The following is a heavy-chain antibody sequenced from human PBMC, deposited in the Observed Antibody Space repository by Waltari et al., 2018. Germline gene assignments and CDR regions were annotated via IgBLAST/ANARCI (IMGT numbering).Heavy chain of an antibody. V-gene: IGHV3-7*01. CDR3: ARDNSSSWYFFDY. J-gene: IGHJ4*02. D-gene: IGHD6-13*01. Sequence: EVQLVESGGGLVQPGGSLRLSCAASGFTFGSYWMSWVRQAPGKGLEGVANIQEDGSEKNYVDAVKGRFTISRDNAKNSLYLQMNSLRAEDTAVYSCARDNSSSWYFFDYWGQGTVVTVSS. CDR1: GFTFGSYW. CDR2: IQEDGSEK.